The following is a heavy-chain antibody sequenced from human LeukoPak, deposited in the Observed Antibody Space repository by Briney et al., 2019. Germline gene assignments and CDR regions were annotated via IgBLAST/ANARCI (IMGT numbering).Heavy chain of an antibody. D-gene: IGHD3-10*01. Sequence: GGSLRPSCAASGFTFSSYAMHWVRQAPGKGLEWVAVISYDGSNKYYADSVKGRFTISRDNSKNTLYLQMNSLRAEDTAVYYCARDRRISGWYFDLWGRGTLVTVSS. CDR2: ISYDGSNK. J-gene: IGHJ2*01. V-gene: IGHV3-30*04. CDR3: ARDRRISGWYFDL. CDR1: GFTFSSYA.